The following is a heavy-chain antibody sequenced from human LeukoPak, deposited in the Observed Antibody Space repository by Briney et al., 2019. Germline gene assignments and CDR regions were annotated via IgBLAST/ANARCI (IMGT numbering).Heavy chain of an antibody. V-gene: IGHV3-33*01. CDR2: IWYDGSNK. CDR3: ARDSLVVQGKYYFDY. CDR1: GFTFSSKG. D-gene: IGHD1-1*01. J-gene: IGHJ4*02. Sequence: GRSLRLARAAAGFTFSSKGTHWVRHPPGNGREWEAVIWYDGSNKYYADSVKGPFTISRDNSKNPLYLQMNRLRAEDTAVYCCARDSLVVQGKYYFDYWGQGTLDTVSS.